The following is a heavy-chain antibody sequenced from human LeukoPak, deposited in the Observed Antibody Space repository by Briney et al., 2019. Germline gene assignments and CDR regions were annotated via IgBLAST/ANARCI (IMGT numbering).Heavy chain of an antibody. CDR2: IYHSGST. CDR3: ARESGRITIFGVDPFSFDY. D-gene: IGHD3-3*01. V-gene: IGHV4-30-2*01. CDR1: GGSISSGGYY. J-gene: IGHJ4*02. Sequence: PSQSLSLTCTVSGGSISSGGYYWSWIRQPPGKGLEWIGYIYHSGSTYYNPSLKSRVTISVDRSKNQFSLKLSSVTAADTAVYYCARESGRITIFGVDPFSFDYWGQGTLVTVSS.